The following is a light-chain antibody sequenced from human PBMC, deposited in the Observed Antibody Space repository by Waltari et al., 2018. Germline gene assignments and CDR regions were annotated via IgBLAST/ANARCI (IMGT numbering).Light chain of an antibody. CDR1: SSNIGSTT. Sequence: QSVLTQSPSASGTPGQRVTISCSGSSSNIGSTTVNWYQQLPGTAPNLLIYNDKQRTSGVPERFSGSKSGTAASLAISGRQSEDEADDYCAAWDASLNGWVFGGGTTLTVL. CDR2: NDK. CDR3: AAWDASLNGWV. V-gene: IGLV1-44*01. J-gene: IGLJ3*02.